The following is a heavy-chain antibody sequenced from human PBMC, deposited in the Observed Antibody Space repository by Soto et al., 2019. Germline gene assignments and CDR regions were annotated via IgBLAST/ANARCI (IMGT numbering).Heavy chain of an antibody. CDR1: GFTFDDYA. V-gene: IGHV3-9*01. CDR2: ISWNSGSI. Sequence: GGSLRLSCAASGFTFDDYAMHWVRQAPGKGLEWVSGISWNSGSIGYADSVKGRFTISRDNAKNSLYLQMNSLRAEDTALYYCTVGVGDYWGQGTLVTVSS. J-gene: IGHJ4*02. CDR3: TVGVGDY. D-gene: IGHD3-3*01.